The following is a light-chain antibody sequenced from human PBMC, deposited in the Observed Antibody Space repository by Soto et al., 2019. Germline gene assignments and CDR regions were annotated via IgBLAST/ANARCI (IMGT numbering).Light chain of an antibody. V-gene: IGLV8-61*01. CDR3: ALFMGNGISV. CDR2: STR. Sequence: QAVVTQASSFSVSPGGTVTLTCGLISGSVSTANNPNWYQQTPGQAPRTLIYSTRTRSSGVRDRFSGSILGNKAALTITGAQADDESDYYCALFMGNGISVFGTGTQLTGL. CDR1: SGSVSTANN. J-gene: IGLJ1*01.